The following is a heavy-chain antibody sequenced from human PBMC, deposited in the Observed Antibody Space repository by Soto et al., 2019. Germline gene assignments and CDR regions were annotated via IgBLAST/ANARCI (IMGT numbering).Heavy chain of an antibody. CDR1: GGSISSYY. CDR2: IYTSGST. Sequence: PLETLSLTCTVSGGSISSYYWSWIRQPAGKGLEWIGRIYTSGSTNYNPSLKSRVTMSVDTSKNQFSLKLSSVTAADTAVYYCARGWVGSGSYYKGYYYGMDVWGQGTTVTVSS. CDR3: ARGWVGSGSYYKGYYYGMDV. J-gene: IGHJ6*02. D-gene: IGHD3-10*01. V-gene: IGHV4-4*07.